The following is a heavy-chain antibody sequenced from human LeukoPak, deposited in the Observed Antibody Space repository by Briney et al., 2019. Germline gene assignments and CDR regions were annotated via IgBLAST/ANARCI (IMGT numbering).Heavy chain of an antibody. CDR3: ARSYIVVVPAAMDY. Sequence: GRSLRLSCAASGFTFSGYAMHWVRQAPGKGLEWVAVISYDGSNKYYADSVKGRFTISRDNSKNTLYLQMNSLRAEDTAVYYCARSYIVVVPAAMDYWGQGTLVTVSS. CDR2: ISYDGSNK. CDR1: GFTFSGYA. J-gene: IGHJ4*02. D-gene: IGHD2-2*01. V-gene: IGHV3-30*04.